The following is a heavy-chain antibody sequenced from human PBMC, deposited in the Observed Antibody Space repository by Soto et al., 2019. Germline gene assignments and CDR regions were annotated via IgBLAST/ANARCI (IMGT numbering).Heavy chain of an antibody. Sequence: QVQLVQSGAEVKKPGASVKVSCKASGYTFTSYDINWVRQATGQGLEWMGWMNPNSGNTGYAQKFQGRVTMTGNTSRSRAYMEVSILSSELPAVDYCTSEVGANRFDYWVQGTLATVSS. J-gene: IGHJ4*02. CDR1: GYTFTSYD. CDR3: TSEVGANRFDY. CDR2: MNPNSGNT. D-gene: IGHD1-26*01. V-gene: IGHV1-8*01.